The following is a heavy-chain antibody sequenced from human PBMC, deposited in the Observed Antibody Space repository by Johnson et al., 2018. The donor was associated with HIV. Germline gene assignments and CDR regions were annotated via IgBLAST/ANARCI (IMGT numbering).Heavy chain of an antibody. Sequence: QVQLLESGGGVVQPGRSLRLSCVASGFTFSSYGMHWVRQAPGKGLEWVAVISYDGSNKYFADFVKGRFTISRDNSKNTLYLQINSLRPEDTAVYFCAKDRAEYSTWIDALDIWGQGTMVTVSS. D-gene: IGHD6-6*01. V-gene: IGHV3-30*18. CDR2: ISYDGSNK. J-gene: IGHJ3*02. CDR1: GFTFSSYG. CDR3: AKDRAEYSTWIDALDI.